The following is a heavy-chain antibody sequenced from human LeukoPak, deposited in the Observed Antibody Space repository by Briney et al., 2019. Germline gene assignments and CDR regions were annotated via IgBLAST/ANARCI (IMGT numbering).Heavy chain of an antibody. V-gene: IGHV3-30*18. CDR3: AKKGGPGGYGGDVLNWFDP. Sequence: PGRSLRLSCAASGFTFISYGMHWVRQAPGKGLEWVAVISYDGSNKYYADSVKGRFTISRDNSKNTLYLQMNSLRAEDTAVYYCAKKGGPGGYGGDVLNWFDPWGQGTLVTVSS. D-gene: IGHD4-17*01. J-gene: IGHJ5*02. CDR2: ISYDGSNK. CDR1: GFTFISYG.